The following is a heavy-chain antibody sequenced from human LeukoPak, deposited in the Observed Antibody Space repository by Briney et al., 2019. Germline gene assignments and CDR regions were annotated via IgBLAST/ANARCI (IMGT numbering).Heavy chain of an antibody. V-gene: IGHV3-7*01. J-gene: IGHJ4*02. CDR3: ARGAYSSGWAYFDH. CDR1: GFTFSSYW. CDR2: IKQDGSEK. D-gene: IGHD6-19*01. Sequence: GGSLRLSCAASGFTFSSYWMSWVRQAPGKGLEWVADIKQDGSEKYYVDSVKGRFTISRDNAKNSLYLQMDSLRAEDTAVYYCARGAYSSGWAYFDHWGQGTLVTVSS.